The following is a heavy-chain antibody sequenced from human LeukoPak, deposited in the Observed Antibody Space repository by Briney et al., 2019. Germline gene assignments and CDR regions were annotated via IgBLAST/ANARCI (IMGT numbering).Heavy chain of an antibody. V-gene: IGHV3-7*01. CDR1: GFTFSNYW. Sequence: QSGGSLRLSCAASGFTFSNYWMTWVRQAPGKGLEWVAHVKPDGSEKSYVDSVKGRFTISRDNAQNSLYLQMNSLRAEDTAVYYCARDRGYYVFDYWGQGTLVTVSS. J-gene: IGHJ4*02. D-gene: IGHD3-22*01. CDR3: ARDRGYYVFDY. CDR2: VKPDGSEK.